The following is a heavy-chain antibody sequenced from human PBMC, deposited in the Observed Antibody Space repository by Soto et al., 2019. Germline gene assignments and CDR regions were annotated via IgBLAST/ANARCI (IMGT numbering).Heavy chain of an antibody. CDR3: AREGGCSSTSCYWFDP. J-gene: IGHJ5*02. V-gene: IGHV1-69*13. Sequence: SVKVSCKASGGTFSSYAISWVRQAPGQGLEWMGGIIPIFGTANYAQKFQGRVTITADESTSTAYMELSSLRSEDTAVYYCAREGGCSSTSCYWFDPWGQGTLVTVSS. CDR1: GGTFSSYA. CDR2: IIPIFGTA. D-gene: IGHD2-2*01.